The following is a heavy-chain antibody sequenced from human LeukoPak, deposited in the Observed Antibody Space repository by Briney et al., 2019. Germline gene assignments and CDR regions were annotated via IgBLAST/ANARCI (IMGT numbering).Heavy chain of an antibody. Sequence: SETLSLTCTVSGGSISSGGHYWSWIRQHPGQGLEWIGYIYYSGSTYYSPSLKSRVTISVDTSENQFSLNLSSVTAADTAVYYCARDSVSTGVVRAFDYWGQGTLVTVSS. J-gene: IGHJ4*02. D-gene: IGHD1-26*01. V-gene: IGHV4-31*03. CDR1: GGSISSGGHY. CDR3: ARDSVSTGVVRAFDY. CDR2: IYYSGST.